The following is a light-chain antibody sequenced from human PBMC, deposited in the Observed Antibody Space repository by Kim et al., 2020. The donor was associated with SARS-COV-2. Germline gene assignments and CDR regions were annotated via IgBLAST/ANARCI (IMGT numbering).Light chain of an antibody. CDR3: QAWDSSTYYV. V-gene: IGLV3-1*01. CDR1: KLGDKY. J-gene: IGLJ1*01. CDR2: QDS. Sequence: SYELTQPPSVSVSPGQTASITCSGDKLGDKYACWYQQKPGQSPVLVIYQDSKRPSGIPERFSGSNSGNTATPTISGTQAMDEADYYCQAWDSSTYYVFGT.